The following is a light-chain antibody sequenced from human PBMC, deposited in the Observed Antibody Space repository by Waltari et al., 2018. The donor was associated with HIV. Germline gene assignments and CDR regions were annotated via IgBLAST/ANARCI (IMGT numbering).Light chain of an antibody. Sequence: DIQMSQTPRSMSASVGDRVTMTCRASEGIGNWLGWYQQKSGKAPKLLILGASTLQSGVPSRFNGTGSGTTFSLPITVLHPEDFATYFCQQTSSFPLTFGPGTTLDI. J-gene: IGKJ2*01. CDR3: QQTSSFPLT. V-gene: IGKV1-12*01. CDR2: GAS. CDR1: EGIGNW.